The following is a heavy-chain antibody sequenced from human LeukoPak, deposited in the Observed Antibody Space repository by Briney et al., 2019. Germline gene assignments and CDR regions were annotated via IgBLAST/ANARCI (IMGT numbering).Heavy chain of an antibody. J-gene: IGHJ4*02. D-gene: IGHD3-10*01. Sequence: GGSLRLSCAASGFTFSSYGMHWGRQAPGKGLEGGAVISYDGSNKYYADSVKGRFTISRDNSKNTLYLQMNSLRAEDTAVYYCASNSPTADGYYSFDYWGQGTLVTASS. CDR2: ISYDGSNK. CDR3: ASNSPTADGYYSFDY. V-gene: IGHV3-30*03. CDR1: GFTFSSYG.